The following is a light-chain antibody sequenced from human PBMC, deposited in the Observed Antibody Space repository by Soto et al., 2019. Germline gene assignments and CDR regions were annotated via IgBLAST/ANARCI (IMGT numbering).Light chain of an antibody. J-gene: IGKJ1*01. CDR1: QSVGGSY. Sequence: EIVLTQSPGTLSLSPGERATLSCRASQSVGGSYLAWFQQKPGQAPRLLIYVASTRATGVPDRFSGSGSATDFSLTINRLEPEDFAVYYCQPYGSSPWTFGQETKVEIK. V-gene: IGKV3-20*01. CDR2: VAS. CDR3: QPYGSSPWT.